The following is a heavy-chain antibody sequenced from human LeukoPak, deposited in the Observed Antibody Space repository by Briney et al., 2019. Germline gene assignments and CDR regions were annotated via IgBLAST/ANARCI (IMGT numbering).Heavy chain of an antibody. CDR1: GYSFNSYW. D-gene: IGHD3-22*01. J-gene: IGHJ4*02. Sequence: GESLKISCKGSGYSFNSYWIGWVRQMPGKGLEWMGIIYPGDSSTRYSPSFQGQVTISADKSISTAYLQWNSLKASDTAMYYCARRAYYESSGSYDCWGQGTLVTVAS. V-gene: IGHV5-51*01. CDR3: ARRAYYESSGSYDC. CDR2: IYPGDSST.